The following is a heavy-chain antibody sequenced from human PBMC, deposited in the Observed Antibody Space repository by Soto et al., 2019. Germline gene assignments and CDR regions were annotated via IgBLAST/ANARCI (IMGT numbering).Heavy chain of an antibody. V-gene: IGHV5-51*01. CDR3: ARLLRNPLSDNYYGMDV. CDR2: IYPGYSNA. Sequence: VSQTLSCKVSGYNFTDFWIGWVSQIPGKGLEWMGIIYPGYSNAKYSPSFQGQVTISADRSISTAYLQWDSLKASDTAMYYCARLLRNPLSDNYYGMDVWGQGTTVTVSS. CDR1: GYNFTDFW. J-gene: IGHJ6*02. D-gene: IGHD3-16*02.